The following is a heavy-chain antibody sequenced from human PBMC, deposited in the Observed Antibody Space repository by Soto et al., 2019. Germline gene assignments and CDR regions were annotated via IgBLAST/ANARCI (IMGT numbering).Heavy chain of an antibody. J-gene: IGHJ6*02. CDR1: GFTVIDYY. CDR3: ARMITMVRGVMGYYGMDV. Sequence: QPGGSLRLSCAASGFTVIDYYIICVRQSPCHWLEWVSLIYSSGSTFYADSVKGRFTISRDNSKNSLYLQLNTLRAEDTAVYYCARMITMVRGVMGYYGMDVWGQGTTVTVSS. CDR2: IYSSGST. D-gene: IGHD3-10*01. V-gene: IGHV3-53*01.